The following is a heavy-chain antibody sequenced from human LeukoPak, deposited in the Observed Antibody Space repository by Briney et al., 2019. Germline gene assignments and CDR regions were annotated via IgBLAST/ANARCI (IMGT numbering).Heavy chain of an antibody. J-gene: IGHJ5*02. CDR1: GGSFSGYY. CDR3: ARDRYNWNDA. Sequence: PSETLSLTCAVYGGSFSGYYWSWIRQPAGKGLEWIGRIYTSGSTNYNPSLKSRVTMSVDTSKNQFSLKLSSVTAADTAVYYCARDRYNWNDAWGQGTLVTVSS. CDR2: IYTSGST. V-gene: IGHV4-4*07.